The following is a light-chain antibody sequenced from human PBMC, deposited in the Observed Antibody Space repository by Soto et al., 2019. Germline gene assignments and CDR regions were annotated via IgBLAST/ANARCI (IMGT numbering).Light chain of an antibody. V-gene: IGKV2-30*01. CDR2: KVS. CDR1: QSLVNSDGNTY. J-gene: IGKJ1*01. Sequence: EVVMTQSPLSLPVTLGQPASISCRSSQSLVNSDGNTYLNWFHQRPGQSPRRLIYKVSNRDSGVXDXXSASGSGTDFTLRLRLVEAEDVGVYYCMQGAHWPRTFGQGTRVEIK. CDR3: MQGAHWPRT.